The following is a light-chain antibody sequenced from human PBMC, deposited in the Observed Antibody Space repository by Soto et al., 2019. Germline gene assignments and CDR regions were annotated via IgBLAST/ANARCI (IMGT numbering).Light chain of an antibody. Sequence: EIVLTQSPGTLSLSQGERATLSCRASQSVSSSLAWYQQKPGLAPTLLISDASSRASGVPDRFSGSGSGTDFTLTISRLEPEDFAVYYCQQYGSSPVTFGQGTRLEIK. V-gene: IGKV3-20*01. CDR3: QQYGSSPVT. CDR2: DAS. J-gene: IGKJ5*01. CDR1: QSVSSS.